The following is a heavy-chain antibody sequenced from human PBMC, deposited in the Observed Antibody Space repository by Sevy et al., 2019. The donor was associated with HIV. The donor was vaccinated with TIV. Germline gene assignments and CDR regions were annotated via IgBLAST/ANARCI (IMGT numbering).Heavy chain of an antibody. CDR3: ARGVGLDC. CDR1: GFTFSPYW. J-gene: IGHJ4*02. D-gene: IGHD1-26*01. CDR2: IRPDGSDK. Sequence: GGSLRLSCAASGFTFSPYWMTWVRQAPGKGLEWVVNIRPDGSDKYYVDSLKGRLTISRDNAKNSVYLQMNSLRADDTAMYYCARGVGLDCWGQGALVTVSS. V-gene: IGHV3-7*01.